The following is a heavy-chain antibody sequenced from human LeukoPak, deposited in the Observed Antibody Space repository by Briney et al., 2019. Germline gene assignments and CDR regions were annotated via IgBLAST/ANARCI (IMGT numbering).Heavy chain of an antibody. CDR1: GYTFTSYY. CDR3: ARGPSILTDY. Sequence: ASVTVSCKASGYTFTSYYMQWERQAPGQGLEWMGIINPSGGSTSYAQKFQGRVTITRDTSKSTVHMELSSLRSEDTAVYYCARGPSILTDYWGQGTLVTVSS. D-gene: IGHD3-9*01. V-gene: IGHV1-46*01. CDR2: INPSGGST. J-gene: IGHJ4*02.